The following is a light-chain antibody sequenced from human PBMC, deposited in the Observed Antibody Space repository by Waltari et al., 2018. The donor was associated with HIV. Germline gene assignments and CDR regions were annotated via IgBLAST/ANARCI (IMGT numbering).Light chain of an antibody. V-gene: IGLV3-21*04. CDR3: QVWDSSTDHWV. CDR1: NIGSKS. Sequence: SYVLTQPPSVSVAPGKTARITCGGNNIGSKSVQWYQQKPGQAPGVVIYDDSDRPSGIPERCAGSNAGNTATLTISRVEAGDEADYYCQVWDSSTDHWVFGGGTKLTVL. CDR2: DDS. J-gene: IGLJ3*02.